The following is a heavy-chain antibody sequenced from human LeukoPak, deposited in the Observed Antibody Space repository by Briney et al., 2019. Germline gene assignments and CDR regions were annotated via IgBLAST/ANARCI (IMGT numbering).Heavy chain of an antibody. D-gene: IGHD1-1*01. J-gene: IGHJ4*02. V-gene: IGHV3-7*01. CDR2: IKQDGSEK. Sequence: GGTLRLSCAASGFTFSSYTMTWVRQAPGKGLEWVANIKQDGSEKYYVDSVKGRFTISRDNAKNSLYLQMNSLRAEDTAVYYCARDAGGKRGDYVDYWGQGTLVTVSS. CDR3: ARDAGGKRGDYVDY. CDR1: GFTFSSYT.